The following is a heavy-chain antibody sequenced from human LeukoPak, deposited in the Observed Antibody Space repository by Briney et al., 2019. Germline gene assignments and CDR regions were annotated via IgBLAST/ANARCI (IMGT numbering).Heavy chain of an antibody. V-gene: IGHV3-30-3*01. CDR3: ARVDDSSGYYSLGIDY. Sequence: PGGSLRLPCAASGFTFSSYAMHWVRQAPGKGLEWVAVISFDGSNKYYADSVKGRFTISRDNSKNTLYLQMNSLRAEDTAVYYCARVDDSSGYYSLGIDYWGQGTLVTVSS. CDR1: GFTFSSYA. D-gene: IGHD3-22*01. J-gene: IGHJ4*02. CDR2: ISFDGSNK.